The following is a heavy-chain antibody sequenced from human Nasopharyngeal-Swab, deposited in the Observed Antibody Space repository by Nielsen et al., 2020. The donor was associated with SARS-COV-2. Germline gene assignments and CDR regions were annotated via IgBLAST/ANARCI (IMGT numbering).Heavy chain of an antibody. CDR1: GFTFSNAW. J-gene: IGHJ3*02. CDR3: ARAGGGGYYGAFDI. V-gene: IGHV3-30*03. CDR2: ISYDGSNK. Sequence: GGSLRLSCAASGFTFSNAWMNGVRQAPGKGLEWVAVISYDGSNKYYADSVKGRFTISRDNSKNTLYLQMNSLRAEDTAVYYCARAGGGGYYGAFDIWGQGTMVTVSS. D-gene: IGHD3-22*01.